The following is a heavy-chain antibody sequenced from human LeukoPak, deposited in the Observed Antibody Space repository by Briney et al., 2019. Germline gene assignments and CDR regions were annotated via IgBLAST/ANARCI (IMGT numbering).Heavy chain of an antibody. D-gene: IGHD2-15*01. CDR1: GFTFSSYS. J-gene: IGHJ4*02. V-gene: IGHV3-21*01. CDR3: ARVTPVNSYCSGGSCYQRGYFDY. CDR2: ISSSSSYI. Sequence: GGSLRLSCAASGFTFSSYSMTRVRQAPGKGLEWVSSISSSSSYIYYADSEKGRFTISRDNAKNSLYLQMNSLRAEDTAVYYCARVTPVNSYCSGGSCYQRGYFDYWGQGTLVTVSS.